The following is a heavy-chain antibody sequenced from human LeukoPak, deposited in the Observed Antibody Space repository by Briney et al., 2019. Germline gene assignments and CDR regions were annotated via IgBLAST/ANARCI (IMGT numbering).Heavy chain of an antibody. CDR3: AKAVIAAAGSLDFDY. CDR2: ISSTGSLI. V-gene: IGHV3-11*01. D-gene: IGHD6-13*01. CDR1: GITFSDYY. Sequence: GGSLRLSCAASGITFSDYYMSWIRQVPGKGLEWVSYISSTGSLINYADSVKGRFTISRDNAKNSLYLQMNSLRAEDTAVYYCAKAVIAAAGSLDFDYWGQGTLVTVSS. J-gene: IGHJ4*02.